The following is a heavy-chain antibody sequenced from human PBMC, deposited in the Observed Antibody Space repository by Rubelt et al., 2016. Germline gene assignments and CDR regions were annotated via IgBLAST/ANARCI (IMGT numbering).Heavy chain of an antibody. CDR1: GGSFSAYY. CDR3: ARGGLRVGRAQHF. V-gene: IGHV4-34*01. J-gene: IGHJ4*02. Sequence: QVQLQQWGAGLLKPSETLSLTCAVYGGSFSAYYWSWIRQPPGKGLEWIGEINHSGSTNYNPSLKSRVTISVDTSKNQFSLRLTSVTAADTAVYYCARGGLRVGRAQHFWGQGTLVTVSS. D-gene: IGHD2/OR15-2a*01. CDR2: INHSGST.